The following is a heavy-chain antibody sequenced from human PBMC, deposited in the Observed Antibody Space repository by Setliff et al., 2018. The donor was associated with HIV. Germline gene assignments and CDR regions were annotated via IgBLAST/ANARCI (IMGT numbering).Heavy chain of an antibody. CDR2: IGSRTYGGTT. V-gene: IGHV3-49*04. Sequence: GGSLRLSCTTSGFTFGDHGVSWVRQAPGKGLEWVGFIGSRTYGGTTEYAASVKGRFTISRDDSKSIAFLQMYSLKTEDTAVYYCSRLRGYSFGLASYYYYYMDVWGKGTTVTVS. CDR1: GFTFGDHG. CDR3: SRLRGYSFGLASYYYYYMDV. D-gene: IGHD5-18*01. J-gene: IGHJ6*03.